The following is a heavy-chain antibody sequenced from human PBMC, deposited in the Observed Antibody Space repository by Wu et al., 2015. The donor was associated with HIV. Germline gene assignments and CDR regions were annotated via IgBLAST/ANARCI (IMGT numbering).Heavy chain of an antibody. J-gene: IGHJ4*02. CDR1: GYTFNDYY. CDR3: ARLQSLHGLYXNADF. Sequence: QVQLMQSGAEVKKPGASMKVSCKASGYTFNDYYIQWVRQAPGQGLEWMGWINSNRGGTKYAQKFQGRVTMSRDTAISTAYMELASLTSDDTAVYYCARLQSLHGLYXNADFWGQGTLVTVXS. CDR2: INSNRGGT. V-gene: IGHV1-2*02. D-gene: IGHD5-24*01.